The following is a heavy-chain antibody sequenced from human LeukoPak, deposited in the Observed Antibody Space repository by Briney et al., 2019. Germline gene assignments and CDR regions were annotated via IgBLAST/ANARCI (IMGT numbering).Heavy chain of an antibody. V-gene: IGHV3-21*04. J-gene: IGHJ4*02. Sequence: PGGSLRLSCAASGFTFSSYSMNWVRQAPGKGLEWVSSISSSSSYIYYADSVKGRFTISRDNSKNTLYLQMNSLRAEDTAVYYCAREEMATTAFDYWGQGTLVTVSS. CDR2: ISSSSSYI. CDR3: AREEMATTAFDY. D-gene: IGHD5-24*01. CDR1: GFTFSSYS.